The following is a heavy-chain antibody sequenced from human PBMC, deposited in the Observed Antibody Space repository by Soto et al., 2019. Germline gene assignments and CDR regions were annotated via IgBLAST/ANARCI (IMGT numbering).Heavy chain of an antibody. CDR2: IWYDGSNK. V-gene: IGHV3-33*01. Sequence: GGSLRLSCAASGFTFSSYGMHWVRQAPGKGLEWVAVIWYDGSNKYYADSVKGRFTISRDNSKNTLYLQMNSLRAEDTAVYYCAREGIAVAGEIYYFDYWGQGTLVTVSS. D-gene: IGHD6-19*01. J-gene: IGHJ4*02. CDR1: GFTFSSYG. CDR3: AREGIAVAGEIYYFDY.